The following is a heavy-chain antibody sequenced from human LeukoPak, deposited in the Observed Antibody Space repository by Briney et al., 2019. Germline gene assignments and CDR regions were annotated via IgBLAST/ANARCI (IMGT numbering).Heavy chain of an antibody. V-gene: IGHV4-39*01. Sequence: SETLFLTCTVSGGSVSSSNYYWGWIRQPPGKRLEWIGTIHYSGNTYYNPSLKSRVAISVDTSKNQFSLRLSSVTAADTAVYYCARDFGDYRVDYWGQGTLVTVSS. D-gene: IGHD4-17*01. CDR2: IHYSGNT. J-gene: IGHJ4*02. CDR1: GGSVSSSNYY. CDR3: ARDFGDYRVDY.